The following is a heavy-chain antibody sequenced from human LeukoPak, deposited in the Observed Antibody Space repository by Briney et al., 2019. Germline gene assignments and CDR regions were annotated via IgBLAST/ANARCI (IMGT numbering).Heavy chain of an antibody. CDR1: GYTFTGYY. V-gene: IGHV1-2*02. Sequence: ASVKVSCKASGYTFTGYYMHWVRQAPGQGLEWMGWINPNSGGTNYAQKFQGRVTMTRDTSISTAYMELSRLRSDDTAVYYCATFAEWELRHFQHWGQGTLVTVSS. CDR2: INPNSGGT. CDR3: ATFAEWELRHFQH. J-gene: IGHJ1*01. D-gene: IGHD1-26*01.